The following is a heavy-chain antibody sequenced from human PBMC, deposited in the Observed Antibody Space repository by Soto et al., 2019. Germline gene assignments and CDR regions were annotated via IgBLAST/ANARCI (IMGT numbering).Heavy chain of an antibody. CDR1: GFTFSDYA. Sequence: EVQLLESGGGLIQPGGSLRLSCAASGFTFSDYAMTWVRQAPRKGLEWVSVITGSGGKTFYADYVKGRFSISRDNSKNTVYLEINSLRAEDTAVYYCAKGILSDYYGSGTYDYWGQGTLVTVSS. CDR2: ITGSGGKT. V-gene: IGHV3-23*01. CDR3: AKGILSDYYGSGTYDY. D-gene: IGHD3-10*01. J-gene: IGHJ4*02.